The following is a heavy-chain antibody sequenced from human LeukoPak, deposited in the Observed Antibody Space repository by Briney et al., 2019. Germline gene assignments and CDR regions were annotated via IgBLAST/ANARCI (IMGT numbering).Heavy chain of an antibody. Sequence: SETLSLTCTVSGGSISSYYWSWIRQPPGKGLEWIGYIYYSGSTNYNPSLKSRVTISVDTSKNQFSLKLSSVTAADTAVYYCARAGSGGSRAWFDPWGQGTLVTVSS. CDR3: ARAGSGGSRAWFDP. D-gene: IGHD2-15*01. CDR1: GGSISSYY. J-gene: IGHJ5*02. CDR2: IYYSGST. V-gene: IGHV4-59*01.